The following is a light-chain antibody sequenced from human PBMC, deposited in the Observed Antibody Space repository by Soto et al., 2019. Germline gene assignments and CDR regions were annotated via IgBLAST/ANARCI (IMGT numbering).Light chain of an antibody. CDR1: QSISSTF. J-gene: IGKJ1*01. CDR3: QQYYSSWT. CDR2: GAS. V-gene: IGKV3-20*01. Sequence: EIVLTQSPGTLSLSPGEEATLSCRASQSISSTFLARYQQKPGQAPRVLIYGASRSATGIPDRFSGSGSGTDFTLTISRLEPEDFALYYCQQYYSSWTFGQGTKVEMK.